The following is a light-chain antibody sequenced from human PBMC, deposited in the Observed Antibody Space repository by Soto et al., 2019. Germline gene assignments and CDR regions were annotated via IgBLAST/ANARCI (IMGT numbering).Light chain of an antibody. CDR2: AAS. Sequence: DIQMTQSPSSLSASVGDRVTIACRASQRIGRSLSWYQQKPGTAPKVLIYAASNLQSGVPSRFSGSGSGTDFTLTISGLQPEDSATYYCQRNDDTPPWTFGQGTKVEIK. CDR1: QRIGRS. CDR3: QRNDDTPPWT. V-gene: IGKV1-39*01. J-gene: IGKJ1*01.